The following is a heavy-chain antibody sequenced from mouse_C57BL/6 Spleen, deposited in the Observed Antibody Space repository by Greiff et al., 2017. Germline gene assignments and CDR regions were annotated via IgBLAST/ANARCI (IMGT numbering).Heavy chain of an antibody. CDR3: ARGHYYGSSPYWYFDV. Sequence: VQLQQSGAELVKPGASVKISCKASGYAFSSYWMNWVKQRPGKGLEWIGQIYPGDGDTNYNGKFKGKATLTADKSSSTAYMQLSSLTSEDSAVYFCARGHYYGSSPYWYFDVWGTGTTVTVSS. CDR2: IYPGDGDT. V-gene: IGHV1-80*01. D-gene: IGHD1-1*01. CDR1: GYAFSSYW. J-gene: IGHJ1*03.